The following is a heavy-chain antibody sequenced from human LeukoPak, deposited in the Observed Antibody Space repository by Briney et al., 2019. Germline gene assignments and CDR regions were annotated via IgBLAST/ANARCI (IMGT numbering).Heavy chain of an antibody. CDR2: NNPILGIA. Sequence: GASVKVSCKASGYTFTGYYMHWVRQAPGQGLEWMGWNNPILGIANYAQKFQGRVTITADKSTSTAYMELSSLRSEDTAVYYCARGFSSSWYDYWGQGTLVTVSS. CDR3: ARGFSSSWYDY. V-gene: IGHV1-69*10. D-gene: IGHD6-13*01. CDR1: GYTFTGYY. J-gene: IGHJ4*02.